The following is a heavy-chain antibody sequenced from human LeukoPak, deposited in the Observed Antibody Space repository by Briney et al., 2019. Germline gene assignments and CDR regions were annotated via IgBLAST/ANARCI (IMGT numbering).Heavy chain of an antibody. V-gene: IGHV3-7*01. CDR2: IKQDGSDK. Sequence: GGSLRLSFAASGFTFSTYWMTWVRQAPGKGLEWVANIKQDGSDKYYVDSVKGRFTISKDNAKNSLYLQMNSLRAEDTAVYYCVRDFSLTRLERPFDYWGQGTLVTVSS. D-gene: IGHD1-1*01. CDR1: GFTFSTYW. CDR3: VRDFSLTRLERPFDY. J-gene: IGHJ4*02.